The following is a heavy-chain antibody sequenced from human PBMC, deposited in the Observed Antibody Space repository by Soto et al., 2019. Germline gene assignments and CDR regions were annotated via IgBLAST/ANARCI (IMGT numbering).Heavy chain of an antibody. CDR2: ISYDGSNK. V-gene: IGHV3-30-3*01. D-gene: IGHD4-17*01. Sequence: QVQLVESGGGVVQHGRSLRLSCAASGFTFSSYAMHWVRQAPGKGLEWVAVISYDGSNKYYADSVTGRFTISRDNSKNTLYLQMNSLRAEDTAVYYCARDLDYGGKDYYYYGIDVWGQGTTVTFSS. J-gene: IGHJ6*02. CDR1: GFTFSSYA. CDR3: ARDLDYGGKDYYYYGIDV.